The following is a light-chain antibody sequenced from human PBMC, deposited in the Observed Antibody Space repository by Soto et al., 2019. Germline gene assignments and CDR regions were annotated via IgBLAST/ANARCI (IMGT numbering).Light chain of an antibody. V-gene: IGKV1-33*01. CDR3: QQYDNLLFT. CDR1: QYISSY. CDR2: DAS. Sequence: DIPMTQSPSSLSASVGDRVTITCRASQYISSYVNWYQQKPGKAPKLLIYDASNLETGVPSRFSGSGSGTDFTFTISSLQPEDIATYYCQQYDNLLFTFGPGTKVDIK. J-gene: IGKJ3*01.